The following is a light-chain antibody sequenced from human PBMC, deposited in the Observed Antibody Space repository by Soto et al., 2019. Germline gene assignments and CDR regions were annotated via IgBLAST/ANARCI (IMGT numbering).Light chain of an antibody. CDR2: GAS. J-gene: IGKJ4*01. Sequence: IVMTQSPATLSLSPGERATLSCRASQSVDSNFAWYQQKPGQAPRLLINGASTRATGTPARFSGSGSGTEFSLTISSLQSEDFAVYYCQQYNKWPLTFGGGTKVEIK. V-gene: IGKV3-15*01. CDR1: QSVDSN. CDR3: QQYNKWPLT.